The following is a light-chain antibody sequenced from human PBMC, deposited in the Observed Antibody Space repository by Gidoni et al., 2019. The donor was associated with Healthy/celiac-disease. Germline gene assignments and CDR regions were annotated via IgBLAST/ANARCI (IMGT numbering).Light chain of an antibody. CDR3: GTWDSSLSGYV. J-gene: IGLJ1*01. V-gene: IGLV1-51*01. Sequence: SVFPPTPSGSSAPGHKVTISCSGSSSNIGNNYVSWYQQPPGTAPKLLSYDNNKRPSGIPDRFSGSKSGTSATLGSTGLQTGDEADYYCGTWDSSLSGYVFGTGTKVTVL. CDR1: SSNIGNNY. CDR2: DNN.